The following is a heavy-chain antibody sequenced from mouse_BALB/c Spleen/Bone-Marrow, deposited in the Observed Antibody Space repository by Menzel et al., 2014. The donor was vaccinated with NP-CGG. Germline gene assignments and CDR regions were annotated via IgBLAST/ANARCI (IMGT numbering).Heavy chain of an antibody. V-gene: IGHV14-3*02. CDR3: ASYYYCHYFDY. CDR1: GFNIKDTY. CDR2: IDPANGNT. D-gene: IGHD1-1*01. J-gene: IGHJ2*01. Sequence: EVQLQQSGAELVKPGASVKLSCTASGFNIKDTYMHWVKQRPEQGLEWIGRIDPANGNTKYDPKFQGKATITAGTSSNTAYLQLSSLTSEDTAVYYCASYYYCHYFDYWGQGTTLTVSS.